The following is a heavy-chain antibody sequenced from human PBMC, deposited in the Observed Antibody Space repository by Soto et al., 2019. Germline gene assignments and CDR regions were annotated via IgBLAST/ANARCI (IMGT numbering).Heavy chain of an antibody. V-gene: IGHV3-9*01. Sequence: EVQLVDSGGRWVQPGRSLRLSCAASGFTFDVYAMHWVRQAPGKGLEWVSGINYNSGSVGYADSVKGRFTISRDNAKNSLHLQMNSLRAEDTAVYYCAKDISLRGWVYLVVEYWGQGTLVTVSP. D-gene: IGHD6-13*01. CDR1: GFTFDVYA. CDR3: AKDISLRGWVYLVVEY. J-gene: IGHJ4*02. CDR2: INYNSGSV.